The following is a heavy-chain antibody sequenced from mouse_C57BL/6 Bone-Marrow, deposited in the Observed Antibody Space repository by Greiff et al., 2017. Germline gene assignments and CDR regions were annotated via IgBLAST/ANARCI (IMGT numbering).Heavy chain of an antibody. CDR3: ARIGVVWFAY. CDR2: FWWDDDK. CDR1: GFSLSTFGMG. Sequence: VTLNVSGPGILQPSQTLSLTCSSSGFSLSTFGMGVVWIRPPSGKGLEWLAHFWWDDDKYYNPALKSRLTISKDTSKNQVYLKIANVDSADTATYYCARIGVVWFAYWGQGTLVTVSA. J-gene: IGHJ3*01. V-gene: IGHV8-8*01.